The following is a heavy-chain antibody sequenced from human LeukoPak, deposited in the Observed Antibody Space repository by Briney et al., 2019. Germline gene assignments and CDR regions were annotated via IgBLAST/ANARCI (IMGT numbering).Heavy chain of an antibody. CDR1: GFTFSSYS. CDR3: AKEAEGALDAFDI. CDR2: ISSSSGYI. Sequence: GGSLRLSCAASGFTFSSYSMNWVRQAPGKGLEWVSSISSSSGYIYYADSVKGRFTISRDNAKNSLYLQMNSLRAEDTAVYYCAKEAEGALDAFDIWGQGTMVTVSS. J-gene: IGHJ3*02. D-gene: IGHD1-26*01. V-gene: IGHV3-21*01.